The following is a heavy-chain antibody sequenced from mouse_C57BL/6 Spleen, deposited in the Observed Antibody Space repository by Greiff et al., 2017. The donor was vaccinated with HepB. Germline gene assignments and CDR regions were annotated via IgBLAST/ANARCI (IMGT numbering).Heavy chain of an antibody. Sequence: QVQLKQPGAELVRPGSSVKLSCKASGYTFTSYWMHWVKQRPIQGLEWIGNIDPSDSETHYNQKFKDKATLTVDKSSSTAYMQLSSLTSEDSAVYYCAREDSLYAMDYWGQGTSVTVSS. CDR1: GYTFTSYW. D-gene: IGHD6-2*01. V-gene: IGHV1-52*01. CDR2: IDPSDSET. CDR3: AREDSLYAMDY. J-gene: IGHJ4*01.